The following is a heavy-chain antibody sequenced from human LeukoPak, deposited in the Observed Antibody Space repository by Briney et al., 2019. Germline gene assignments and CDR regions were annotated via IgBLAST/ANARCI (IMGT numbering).Heavy chain of an antibody. CDR1: GFTLKDNF. CDR3: TRDSANYHFAY. D-gene: IGHD4/OR15-4a*01. Sequence: GGSLRLSCAASGFTLKDNFMSWVRQAPGKGLEWVSVLYSGGATYYADSVKGRFTISRDNSKNIVFLQMNDLRTGDTAFYYCTRDSANYHFAYWGQGALVTVSS. V-gene: IGHV3-66*01. J-gene: IGHJ4*02. CDR2: LYSGGAT.